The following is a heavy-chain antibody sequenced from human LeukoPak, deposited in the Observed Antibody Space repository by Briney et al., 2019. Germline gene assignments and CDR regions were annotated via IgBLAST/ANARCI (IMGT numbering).Heavy chain of an antibody. Sequence: ASVKVSCKASGYTFTGYYMHWLRQAPGQGLEWMGWINPNSGGTNYAQKFQGRVTMTRDTSISTAYMELSRLRPDDTAVYYCARDGDAYCGGDCYSDYWGQGTLVTVYS. D-gene: IGHD2-21*02. CDR1: GYTFTGYY. V-gene: IGHV1-2*02. J-gene: IGHJ4*02. CDR2: INPNSGGT. CDR3: ARDGDAYCGGDCYSDY.